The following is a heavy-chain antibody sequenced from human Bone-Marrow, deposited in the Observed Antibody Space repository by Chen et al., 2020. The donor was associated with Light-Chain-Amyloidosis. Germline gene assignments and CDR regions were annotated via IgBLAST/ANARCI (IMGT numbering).Heavy chain of an antibody. CDR2: ISYDGSRV. CDR1: GFTFSSYA. Sequence: VESGGGVVQPGRSLRLSCAASGFTFSSYAMYWVRQAPGKGLEWLAFISYDGSRVSYAGSLKGRFTISRDQSKRKLYLQMNSLGPEDTALYYCARERDVRGLDYWGQGTLVSVST. J-gene: IGHJ4*02. CDR3: ARERDVRGLDY. D-gene: IGHD3-10*01. V-gene: IGHV3-30*03.